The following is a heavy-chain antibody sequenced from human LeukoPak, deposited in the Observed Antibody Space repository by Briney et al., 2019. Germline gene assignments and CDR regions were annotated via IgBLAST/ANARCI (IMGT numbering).Heavy chain of an antibody. CDR2: ISSDGSNN. J-gene: IGHJ4*02. Sequence: GGSLRLSCAASGFTFNSYAMHWVRQAPGKGLEWVAVISSDGSNNYYSDSVKGRFTISRDNSKNTLYLQVNSLRAEDTAVYYCARDRYRSGWYGDFDCWGQGTLVTVSS. CDR3: ARDRYRSGWYGDFDC. D-gene: IGHD6-19*01. V-gene: IGHV3-30-3*01. CDR1: GFTFNSYA.